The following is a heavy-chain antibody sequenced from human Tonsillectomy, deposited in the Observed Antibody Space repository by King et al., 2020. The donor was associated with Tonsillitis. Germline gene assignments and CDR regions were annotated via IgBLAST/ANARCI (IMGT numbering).Heavy chain of an antibody. CDR2: ISYDGSNK. CDR1: GFTFSSYG. Sequence: VQLVESGGGVVQPGRSLRLSCAASGFTFSSYGMHWVRQAPGKGLEWVAAISYDGSNKYSVDSVKGRFTISRDNSKNTLYLQMNSLRAEDTAVYYCAKDRGGSSSWIYYYYYGMDVWGQGTTVTASS. V-gene: IGHV3-30*18. CDR3: AKDRGGSSSWIYYYYYGMDV. J-gene: IGHJ6*02. D-gene: IGHD6-13*01.